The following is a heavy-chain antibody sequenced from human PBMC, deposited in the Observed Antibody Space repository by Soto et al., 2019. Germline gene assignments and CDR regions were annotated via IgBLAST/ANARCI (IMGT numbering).Heavy chain of an antibody. D-gene: IGHD3-3*01. CDR2: INAGHDNT. Sequence: AASVKVSCKASGYTLTNYAMHWVRQAPGQSLEWMGWINAGHDNTKYSQKFQGQVTISADKSISTAYLQWSSLKASDTAIYYCARSFFDNFDYWGHGTLVTVSS. CDR1: GYTLTNYA. V-gene: IGHV1-3*01. J-gene: IGHJ4*01. CDR3: ARSFFDNFDY.